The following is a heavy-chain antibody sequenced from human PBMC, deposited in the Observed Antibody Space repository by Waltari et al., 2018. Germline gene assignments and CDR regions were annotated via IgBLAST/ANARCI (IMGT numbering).Heavy chain of an antibody. D-gene: IGHD1-26*01. J-gene: IGHJ6*02. CDR3: ARDRTKWELPRYYYYGMDV. CDR1: GGTFSSYT. Sequence: QVQLVQSGAEVKKPGSSVKVSCKASGGTFSSYTISWVRQAPGQGLEWMGRIIPILGIANYAQKFQGRVTITADKSTSTAYMELSSLRSEDTAVYYCARDRTKWELPRYYYYGMDVWGQGTTVTVYS. CDR2: IIPILGIA. V-gene: IGHV1-69*08.